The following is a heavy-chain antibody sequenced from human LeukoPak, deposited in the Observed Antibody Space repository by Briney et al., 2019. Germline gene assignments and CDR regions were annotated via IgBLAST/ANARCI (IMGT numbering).Heavy chain of an antibody. V-gene: IGHV4-4*02. CDR2: IYHSGST. CDR1: GGSISSSNW. CDR3: ARRPARGGNAFDI. D-gene: IGHD3-16*01. J-gene: IGHJ3*02. Sequence: SETLSLTCAVSGGSISSSNWWSWVRQPPGKGLEWIGEIYHSGSTNYNPSLKSRVTISVDKSKNQFSLKLSSVTAADAAVYYCARRPARGGNAFDIWGQGTMVTVSS.